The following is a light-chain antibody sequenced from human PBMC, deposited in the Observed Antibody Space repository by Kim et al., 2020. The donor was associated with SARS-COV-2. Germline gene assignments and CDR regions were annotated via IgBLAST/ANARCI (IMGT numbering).Light chain of an antibody. Sequence: SPGERVTTPCRASQSVSSSFLAWYQQKPGQAPRLLIYGASSRATGIPDRFSGSGSGTEFTLTISRLEPEDFAVYYCQQYATSPVTFGQGTKVDIK. CDR2: GAS. CDR3: QQYATSPVT. J-gene: IGKJ1*01. V-gene: IGKV3-20*01. CDR1: QSVSSSF.